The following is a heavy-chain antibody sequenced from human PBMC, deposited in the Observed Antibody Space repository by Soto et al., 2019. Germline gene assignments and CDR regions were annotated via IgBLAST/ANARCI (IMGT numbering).Heavy chain of an antibody. CDR2: ISAYNGNT. J-gene: IGHJ1*01. CDR1: GYTFTSYG. D-gene: IGHD6-19*01. CDR3: ARILAVAGTGEYFQH. Sequence: ASVKVSCKASGYTFTSYGISWVRQAPGQGLEWMGWISAYNGNTNYAQKLQGRVTMTTDTSTSTAYMELRSLRSDDTAVYYCARILAVAGTGEYFQHWGQGTLGTVSA. V-gene: IGHV1-18*01.